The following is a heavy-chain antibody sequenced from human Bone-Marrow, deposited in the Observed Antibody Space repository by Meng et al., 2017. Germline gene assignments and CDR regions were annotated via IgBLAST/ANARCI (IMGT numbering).Heavy chain of an antibody. J-gene: IGHJ4*02. V-gene: IGHV3-30*10. Sequence: GQLVGSGGGVVQPGKSLRLSCAASGFTFSNYAMHWVRQAPGKGLEWVALISFDGENIYYTDSVKGRFTISRDNSKNTLYLQINSLRVEDMAVYYCARETEGVQTAMVGYWGQGTLVTVSS. CDR1: GFTFSNYA. CDR3: ARETEGVQTAMVGY. CDR2: ISFDGENI. D-gene: IGHD2-21*02.